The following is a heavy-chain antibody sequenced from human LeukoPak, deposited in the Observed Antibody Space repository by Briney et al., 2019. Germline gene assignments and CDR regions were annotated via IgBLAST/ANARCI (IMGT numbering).Heavy chain of an antibody. V-gene: IGHV1-69*06. CDR3: ARSPDILTGENFDY. Sequence: AASVKVSCKASGYTFTGYYIHWVRQAPGQGLEWMGGIIPIFGTANYAQKFQGRVTITADKSTSTAYMELSSLRAEDTAVYYCARSPDILTGENFDYWGQGTLVTVSS. D-gene: IGHD3-9*01. J-gene: IGHJ4*02. CDR2: IIPIFGTA. CDR1: GYTFTGYY.